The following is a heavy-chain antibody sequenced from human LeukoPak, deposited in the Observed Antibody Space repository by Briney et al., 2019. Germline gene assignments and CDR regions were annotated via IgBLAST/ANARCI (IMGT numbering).Heavy chain of an antibody. CDR2: ISASGHYT. Sequence: GGSLRLSCEVSGFTFGNSAMSWVRQAPGKGLEWISGISASGHYTYTADSLKGQFTISRDNSKNTLYLQMNSLRAEDTALYYCAKDGSWGDYYFYFYIDVWGKGTTVTVSS. V-gene: IGHV3-23*01. CDR3: AKDGSWGDYYFYFYIDV. D-gene: IGHD3-16*01. CDR1: GFTFGNSA. J-gene: IGHJ6*03.